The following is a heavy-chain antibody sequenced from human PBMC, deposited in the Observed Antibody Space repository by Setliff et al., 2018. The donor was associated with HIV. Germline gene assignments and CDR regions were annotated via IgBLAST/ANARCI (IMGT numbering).Heavy chain of an antibody. J-gene: IGHJ6*02. CDR3: ARDLRDGFEEWFSTLDDGMDV. CDR2: INSNNGGT. Sequence: ASVKVSCKTSGYTFTAYYIHWVRQAPGQGLEWMGWINSNNGGTKYAEKFQGRVTMTRDTSINTIYMELSRLRSDDTAVYYCARDLRDGFEEWFSTLDDGMDVWGQGTTVTVSS. D-gene: IGHD3-3*01. V-gene: IGHV1-2*02. CDR1: GYTFTAYY.